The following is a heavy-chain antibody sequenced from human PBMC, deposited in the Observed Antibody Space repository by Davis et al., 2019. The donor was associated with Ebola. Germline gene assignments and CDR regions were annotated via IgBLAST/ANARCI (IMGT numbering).Heavy chain of an antibody. D-gene: IGHD2-21*01. V-gene: IGHV4-34*01. CDR2: INDRGSI. J-gene: IGHJ4*02. CDR3: ARVNVEVPTVPLDY. CDR1: GGSFSGYY. Sequence: MPGGSLRLSCAVYGGSFSGYYWTWIRQPPGKGLEWIGEINDRGSINYNPSLKSRVTMSVDTSKNQFSLKLGSVTAADTAVYYCARVNVEVPTVPLDYWGQGVLVTVSS.